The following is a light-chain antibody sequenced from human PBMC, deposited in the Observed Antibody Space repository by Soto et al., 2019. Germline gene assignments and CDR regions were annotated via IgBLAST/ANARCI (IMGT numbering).Light chain of an antibody. CDR1: QSVLYSSNNKNY. CDR2: WAS. J-gene: IGKJ1*01. V-gene: IGKV4-1*01. Sequence: DIVMTQSPDSLAVSLGERATINCKSSQSVLYSSNNKNYLSWYQQKAGQPPKLLIYWASTRESGVPDRFSGSGSGTDFTITISSLQAEDVAVYFCQQYHSAPRTLGQGTKVEIK. CDR3: QQYHSAPRT.